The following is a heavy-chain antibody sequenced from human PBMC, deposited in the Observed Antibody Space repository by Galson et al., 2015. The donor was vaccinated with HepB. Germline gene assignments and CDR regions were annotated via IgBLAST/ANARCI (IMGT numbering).Heavy chain of an antibody. V-gene: IGHV4-39*01. J-gene: IGHJ4*02. CDR2: IYYSGST. CDR3: ARRRTAYFDY. D-gene: IGHD1-1*01. Sequence: SETLSLTCTVSGGSISSSSYYWGWIRQPPGKGLEWIGSIYYSGSTYYNPSLKSRVTISVDTSKNQFSLKLSSVTAADTAVYYCARRRTAYFDYWGQGTLVNVSS. CDR1: GGSISSSSYY.